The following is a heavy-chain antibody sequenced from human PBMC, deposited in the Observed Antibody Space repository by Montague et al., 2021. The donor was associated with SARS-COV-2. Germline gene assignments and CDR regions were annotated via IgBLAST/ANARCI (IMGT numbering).Heavy chain of an antibody. CDR3: ARGTKSVFTDDYDSSGYASDY. CDR1: GGSFSGYY. D-gene: IGHD3-22*01. V-gene: IGHV4-34*01. J-gene: IGHJ4*02. CDR2: INHSGST. Sequence: SETLSLTCAVYGGSFSGYYWSWIRQPPGKGLEWIGEINHSGSTKYNPSLKSRVTISVDTSKNQFSLKLSSVTAADTAVYYCARGTKSVFTDDYDSSGYASDYWGQGTLVTVSS.